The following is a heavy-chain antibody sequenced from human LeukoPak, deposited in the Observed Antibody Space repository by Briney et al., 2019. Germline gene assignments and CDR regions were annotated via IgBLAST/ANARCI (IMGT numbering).Heavy chain of an antibody. D-gene: IGHD3-22*01. V-gene: IGHV3-30*19. CDR1: GFTFSSYG. CDR3: ARDGWAYDSSGYYYYKNYYYMDV. CDR2: ISYDGSNK. J-gene: IGHJ6*03. Sequence: GGSLRLSCTASGFTFSSYGIHWVRQAPGKGLEWVAVISYDGSNKYYADSVKGRFTISRDNSKNTLYLQMNSLRAEDTAVYYCARDGWAYDSSGYYYYKNYYYMDVWGKGTTVTVSS.